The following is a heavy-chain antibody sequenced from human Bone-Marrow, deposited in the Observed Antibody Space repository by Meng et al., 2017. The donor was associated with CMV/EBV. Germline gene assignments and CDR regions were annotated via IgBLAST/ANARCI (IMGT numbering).Heavy chain of an antibody. D-gene: IGHD4-17*01. CDR2: MNPNSQNT. V-gene: IGHV1-8*01. J-gene: IGHJ1*01. CDR3: MRGSVTPD. Sequence: ASVKVSCKTSGYTFIDYDINWVRQATGQGLEWMGWMNPNSQNTGYAQRFQGRVTMTSDTSISTAYMELSSLRSEDTAVYYCMRGSVTPDWGQGTLVTVSS. CDR1: GYTFIDYD.